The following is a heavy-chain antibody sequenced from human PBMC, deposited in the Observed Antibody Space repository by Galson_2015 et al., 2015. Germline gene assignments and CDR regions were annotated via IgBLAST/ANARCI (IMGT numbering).Heavy chain of an antibody. D-gene: IGHD4-17*01. CDR3: ARLLHGDLDH. CDR2: IYSSSST. Sequence: SLRLSCADSGLTVSTNYMSWVRQAPGKGLEWVSVIYSSSSTFYADSVKGRFTISRDNSKNTLYLQMNSLRVEDTAVYYCARLLHGDLDHWGQGTLVTVSS. J-gene: IGHJ4*02. V-gene: IGHV3-66*02. CDR1: GLTVSTNY.